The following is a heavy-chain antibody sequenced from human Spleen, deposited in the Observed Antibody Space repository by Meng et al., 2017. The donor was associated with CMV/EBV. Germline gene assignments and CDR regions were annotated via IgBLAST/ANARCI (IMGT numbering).Heavy chain of an antibody. V-gene: IGHV2-5*01. Sequence: SGPTLVKPTQTLTLTCTFSGFSLTTHGVGVGWIRQPPGKALEWLAVIYWNNDKRYSPSLKSRLTITKDTSKNQVVLTMTNMDPVDTATYYCAHTLSTYYDFWGGAVGFAYYFEYWGQGMLVTVSS. D-gene: IGHD3-3*01. CDR3: AHTLSTYYDFWGGAVGFAYYFEY. J-gene: IGHJ4*02. CDR2: IYWNNDK. CDR1: GFSLTTHGVG.